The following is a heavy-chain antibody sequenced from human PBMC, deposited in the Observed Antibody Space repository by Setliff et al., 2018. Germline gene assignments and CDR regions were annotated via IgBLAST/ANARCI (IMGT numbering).Heavy chain of an antibody. D-gene: IGHD2-15*01. J-gene: IGHJ4*02. CDR2: IKQDGSEE. Sequence: GGSLRLSCSASGFTLSTYWMNWVRQAPGKGLEWVAHIKQDGSEEYYVNSVKGRFTISRDNAKNSLYLQMNSLRAEDTAVYYCAKDNGKGHLYLLEGYFDYWGQGALVTVSS. V-gene: IGHV3-7*03. CDR1: GFTLSTYW. CDR3: AKDNGKGHLYLLEGYFDY.